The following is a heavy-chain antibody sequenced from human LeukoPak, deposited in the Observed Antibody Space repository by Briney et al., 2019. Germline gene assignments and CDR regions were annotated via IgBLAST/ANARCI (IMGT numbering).Heavy chain of an antibody. CDR3: VKDIPYGGNPAFEF. CDR2: ITWNTGNI. D-gene: IGHD4-23*01. CDR1: GFTFGEFG. V-gene: IGHV3-9*01. J-gene: IGHJ4*02. Sequence: PGRSLRLSCAASGFTFGEFGMHWVRQVPGRGLEWVSSITWNTGNIFYADSVKGRFTISRDDARKSLYLQMNSLRLEDTAFYYCVKDIPYGGNPAFEFWGRGTLVTVSS.